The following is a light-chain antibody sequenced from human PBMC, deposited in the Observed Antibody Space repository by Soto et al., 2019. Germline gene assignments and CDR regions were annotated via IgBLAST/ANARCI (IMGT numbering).Light chain of an antibody. Sequence: EIVMTQSPATLSVSPGERATLSCRASQNIRITLAWYQQKPGQAPRLLIYDASTRATGLPARFSGSGSGTEFTLTISSLQSEDFAVYYCQQYNNWPRTFGQGTKVDIK. J-gene: IGKJ1*01. V-gene: IGKV3-15*01. CDR2: DAS. CDR1: QNIRIT. CDR3: QQYNNWPRT.